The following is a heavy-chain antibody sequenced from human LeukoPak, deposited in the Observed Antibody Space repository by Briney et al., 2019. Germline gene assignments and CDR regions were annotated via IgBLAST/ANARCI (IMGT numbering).Heavy chain of an antibody. CDR2: ISAYNGNT. D-gene: IGHD2-15*01. J-gene: IGHJ5*02. Sequence: ASVKVSCKASGYTFTSYGISWVRQAPGQGLEWMGWISAYNGNTNYAQKLQGRVTMTTDTSTSTAYMELRSLRSDDTAVYYCARDLFSSSTQGYCSGGSCRNWFDPWGQGTLVTVSS. CDR3: ARDLFSSSTQGYCSGGSCRNWFDP. V-gene: IGHV1-18*01. CDR1: GYTFTSYG.